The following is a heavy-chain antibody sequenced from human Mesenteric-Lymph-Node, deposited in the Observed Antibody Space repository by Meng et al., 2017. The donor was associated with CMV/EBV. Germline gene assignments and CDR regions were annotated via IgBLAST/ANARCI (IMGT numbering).Heavy chain of an antibody. V-gene: IGHV4-30-4*01. CDR2: IYYSGST. D-gene: IGHD4-23*01. CDR3: ARDLLRGNSDLGWFDP. J-gene: IGHJ5*02. Sequence: WVRQAPGKGLEWIGYIYYSGSTYYNPSLKSRVTISVDTSKNQFSLKLSSVTAADTAVYYCARDLLRGNSDLGWFDPWGQGTLVNVSS.